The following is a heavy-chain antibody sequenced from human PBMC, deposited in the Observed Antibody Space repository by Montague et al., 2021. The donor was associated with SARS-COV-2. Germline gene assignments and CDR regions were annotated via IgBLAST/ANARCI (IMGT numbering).Heavy chain of an antibody. J-gene: IGHJ1*01. D-gene: IGHD2-8*01. V-gene: IGHV2-5*01. CDR1: GFSLSTSAVC. CDR3: AHRIQNLNGFQX. Sequence: PALVKPTQTLTLTCSFSGFSLSTSAVCVGWIRQPPGKALEWLAVIYWNDDKYYDTSLNSRLTITKDTSKNQVVLTMTNMDPVDTATYYCAHRIQNLNGFQXWGQGTLVTVSS. CDR2: IYWNDDK.